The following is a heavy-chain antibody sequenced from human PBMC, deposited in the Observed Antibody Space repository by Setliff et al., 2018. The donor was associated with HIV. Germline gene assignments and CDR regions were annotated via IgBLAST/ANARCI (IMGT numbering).Heavy chain of an antibody. CDR2: INHSGST. V-gene: IGHV4-34*01. J-gene: IGHJ4*02. CDR3: ARGTEYYDILTGYYRRDREGDFDY. D-gene: IGHD3-9*01. Sequence: PSETLSLTCAVYGGSFSGYYWSWIRQPPGKGLEWIGEINHSGSTNYNPSLKSRVTISVDTSKNQFSLKLSSVTAADTAVYYCARGTEYYDILTGYYRRDREGDFDYWGQGTLVTSPQ. CDR1: GGSFSGYY.